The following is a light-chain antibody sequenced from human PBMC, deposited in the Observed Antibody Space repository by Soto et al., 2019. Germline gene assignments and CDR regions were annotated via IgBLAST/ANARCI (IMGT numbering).Light chain of an antibody. V-gene: IGKV3-20*01. Sequence: EIVLTQSPGTLSLSPGERATLSCRASQSVSSSYLAWYQQKPGQAPRLLIYGAASRSTGIPDRFSGSGSGTDFTLTISSLEHEDFAVYYCQQYGSSPAYTFGQGTQLEIK. CDR1: QSVSSSY. CDR3: QQYGSSPAYT. CDR2: GAA. J-gene: IGKJ2*01.